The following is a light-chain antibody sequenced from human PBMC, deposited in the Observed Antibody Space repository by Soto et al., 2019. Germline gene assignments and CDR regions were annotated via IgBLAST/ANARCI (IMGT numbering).Light chain of an antibody. CDR3: QQYYSTPPT. Sequence: DIVMTQSPDSLAMSLGERATINCKSSQSVLYSSNNKNYLAWYQQKPGQPPKLLIYWASTRKSGVPDRFSGSGSGTDFTLTISSLQADDVAVYYCQQYYSTPPTFGQGTKVEIK. J-gene: IGKJ1*01. CDR2: WAS. CDR1: QSVLYSSNNKNY. V-gene: IGKV4-1*01.